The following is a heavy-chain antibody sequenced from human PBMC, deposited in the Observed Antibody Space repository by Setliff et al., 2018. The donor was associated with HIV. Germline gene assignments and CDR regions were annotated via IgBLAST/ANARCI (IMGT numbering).Heavy chain of an antibody. V-gene: IGHV3-7*01. D-gene: IGHD6-19*01. Sequence: GGSLRLSCAASGFTFSYYWMTWVRQAPGKGLEWVASIKQDGSEKYYVDSVKGRFSISRDNAKNAPYVQMNSLRAEDTAVYYCARRRGSGWYGYGFDYWGQGTLVTVSS. CDR1: GFTFSYYW. CDR3: ARRRGSGWYGYGFDY. CDR2: IKQDGSEK. J-gene: IGHJ4*02.